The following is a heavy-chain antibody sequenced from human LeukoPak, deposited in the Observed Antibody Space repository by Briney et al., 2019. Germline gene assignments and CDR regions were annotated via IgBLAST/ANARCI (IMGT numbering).Heavy chain of an antibody. CDR3: ARTSSSPSGFDY. CDR1: GGTFSSYA. J-gene: IGHJ4*02. Sequence: ASVKVSCKASGGTFSSYAISWVRQAPGQGLEWMGGIIPIFGTANYAQKFQGRVTITTDESTSTAYMELSSLRSEDTAVYYCARTSSSPSGFDYWGQGTLVTLSS. V-gene: IGHV1-69*05. CDR2: IIPIFGTA. D-gene: IGHD6-6*01.